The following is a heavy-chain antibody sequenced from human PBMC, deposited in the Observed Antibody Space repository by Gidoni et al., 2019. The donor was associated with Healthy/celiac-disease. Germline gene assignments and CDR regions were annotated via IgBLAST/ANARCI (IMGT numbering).Heavy chain of an antibody. D-gene: IGHD6-13*01. V-gene: IGHV3-48*03. J-gene: IGHJ4*02. Sequence: EVQLVESGGGLVQPGGSLRLSCAASGFTFSSYEMNWVRQAPGKGLEWVSYISSSGSTIYYADSVKGRFTISRDNAKNSLYLQMNSLRAEDTAVYYCAATYSSSLDYWGQGTLVTVSS. CDR2: ISSSGSTI. CDR1: GFTFSSYE. CDR3: AATYSSSLDY.